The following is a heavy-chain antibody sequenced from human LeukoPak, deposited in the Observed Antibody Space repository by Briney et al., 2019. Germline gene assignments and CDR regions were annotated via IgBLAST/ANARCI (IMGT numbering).Heavy chain of an antibody. V-gene: IGHV1-18*01. CDR3: ARDGLDYGDYGYDY. D-gene: IGHD4-17*01. Sequence: GASVKVSCKASGYTFTSHGISWVRQAPGQGLEWMGWISAYNGNTNYAQKLQGRVTMTTDTSTSTAYMELRSLRSDDTAVYYCARDGLDYGDYGYDYWGQGTLVTVSS. J-gene: IGHJ4*02. CDR2: ISAYNGNT. CDR1: GYTFTSHG.